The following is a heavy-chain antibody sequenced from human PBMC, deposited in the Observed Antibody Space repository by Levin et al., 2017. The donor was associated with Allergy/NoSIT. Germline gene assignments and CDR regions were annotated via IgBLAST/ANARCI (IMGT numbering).Heavy chain of an antibody. CDR2: ISSSSSSI. D-gene: IGHD2/OR15-2a*01. CDR3: AGMKRNILQAFGI. V-gene: IGHV3-48*02. Sequence: GESLKISCVASGVAFSSYSMNWVRQAPGKGLEWISYISSSSSSIDYAASVKGRFTISRDNAKNSLFLQMNSVREEDTAVYFCAGMKRNILQAFGIWGQGTMVTVSS. J-gene: IGHJ3*02. CDR1: GVAFSSYS.